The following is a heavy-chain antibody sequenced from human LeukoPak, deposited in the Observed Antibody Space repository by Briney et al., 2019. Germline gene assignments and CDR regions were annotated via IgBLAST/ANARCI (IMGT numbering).Heavy chain of an antibody. CDR1: GGSSRSGDYF. V-gene: IGHV4-30-4*01. D-gene: IGHD4-23*01. J-gene: IGHJ4*02. Sequence: SQTLSLTCAVSGGSSRSGDYFWSWIRHPPGKGLEWIGLIHYSGNTYYNPYLKSRVSISVDTSKNQFSLKLSSVTAADTAVYYRARENNDYGGKKAFDYWGQGTLVTVSS. CDR2: IHYSGNT. CDR3: ARENNDYGGKKAFDY.